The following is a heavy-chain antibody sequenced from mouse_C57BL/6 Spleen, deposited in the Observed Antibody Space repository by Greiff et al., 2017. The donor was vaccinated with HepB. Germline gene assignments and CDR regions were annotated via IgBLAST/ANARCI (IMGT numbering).Heavy chain of an antibody. Sequence: EVQLVESGPELVKPGASVKIPCKASGYTFTDYNMDWVKQSHGKSLEWIGDINPNNGGTIYNQKFKGKATLTVDKSSSTAYMELRSLTSEDTAVYYCARRGYGYDWFAYWGQGTLVTVSA. CDR3: ARRGYGYDWFAY. CDR2: INPNNGGT. V-gene: IGHV1-18*01. J-gene: IGHJ3*01. D-gene: IGHD2-2*01. CDR1: GYTFTDYN.